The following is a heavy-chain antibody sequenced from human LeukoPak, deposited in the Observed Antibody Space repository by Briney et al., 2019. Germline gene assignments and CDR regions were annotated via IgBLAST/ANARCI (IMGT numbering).Heavy chain of an antibody. V-gene: IGHV3-23*01. CDR3: AKHFCTGLDCSLFDS. J-gene: IGHJ4*02. CDR1: GFTFNKYA. D-gene: IGHD3/OR15-3a*01. CDR2: IRSAVDTT. Sequence: PGGSLRLSCAASGFTFNKYAMNWVRQAPGKGLGWVSGIRSAVDTTHYADSVKGRFIISRDNSKNTLSLQLNSLRPEDTALYYCAKHFCTGLDCSLFDSWGQGTLVTVSS.